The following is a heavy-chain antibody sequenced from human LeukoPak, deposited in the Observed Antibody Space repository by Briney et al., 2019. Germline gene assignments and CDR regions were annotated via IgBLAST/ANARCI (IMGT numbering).Heavy chain of an antibody. CDR3: ARELYYYDSSGYYSPDYYYGMDV. D-gene: IGHD3-22*01. J-gene: IGHJ6*02. CDR2: IYSGGST. Sequence: GGSLRLSCAASGFTVSSNYMSWVRQAPGKGLEWVSVIYSGGSTYYADSVKGRFTISRDNSKNTLYLQTNSLRAEDTAVYYCARELYYYDSSGYYSPDYYYGMDVWGQGTTVTVSS. V-gene: IGHV3-53*01. CDR1: GFTVSSNY.